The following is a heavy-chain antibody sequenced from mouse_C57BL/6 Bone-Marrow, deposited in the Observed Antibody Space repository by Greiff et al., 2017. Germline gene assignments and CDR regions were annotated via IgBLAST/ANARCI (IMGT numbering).Heavy chain of an antibody. Sequence: QVHVKQSGAELAKPGASVKLSCKASGYTFTSYWMHWVKQRPGQGLEWIGYINPSSGYTKYNQKFKDKATLTADKSSSTAYMQLSSLTYEDAAVYYCARRSGQPYYFDYWGRGTTLTVSS. J-gene: IGHJ2*01. CDR2: INPSSGYT. D-gene: IGHD6-1*01. CDR3: ARRSGQPYYFDY. CDR1: GYTFTSYW. V-gene: IGHV1-7*01.